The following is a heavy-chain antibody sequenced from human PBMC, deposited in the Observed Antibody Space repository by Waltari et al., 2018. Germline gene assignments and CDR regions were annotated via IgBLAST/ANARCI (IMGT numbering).Heavy chain of an antibody. J-gene: IGHJ4*02. Sequence: QVQLVQSGAEMKKPGSSVKVSCKASGGTFSSYAVSWGRQAPGQGLEWMGGIIPSVGVATYAQKFQDRVTIVADESTSTVDMEVRSLTSEDTAMYYCARVWGSMTTVTTLDHWGQGTLVSVSS. D-gene: IGHD4-17*01. V-gene: IGHV1-69*12. CDR2: IIPSVGVA. CDR3: ARVWGSMTTVTTLDH. CDR1: GGTFSSYA.